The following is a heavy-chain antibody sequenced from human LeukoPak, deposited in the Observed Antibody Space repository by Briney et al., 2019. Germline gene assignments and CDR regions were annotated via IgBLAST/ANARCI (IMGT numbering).Heavy chain of an antibody. CDR1: GFTFSSYA. J-gene: IGHJ4*02. Sequence: PGGSLRLSCAASGFTFSSYAMHWVRQAPGKGLEYVSAISSNGGSTYYANSVKGRFTISRDNSKNTLYLQMGSLRAEDMAVYYCARADQWLLPSSGFDYWGQGTLVTVSS. D-gene: IGHD3-22*01. CDR3: ARADQWLLPSSGFDY. CDR2: ISSNGGST. V-gene: IGHV3-64*01.